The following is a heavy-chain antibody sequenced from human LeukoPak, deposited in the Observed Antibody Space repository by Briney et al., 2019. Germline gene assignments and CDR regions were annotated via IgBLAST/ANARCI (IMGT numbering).Heavy chain of an antibody. V-gene: IGHV3-23*01. Sequence: GGSLRLSCAASGFTFSSYAMTWVRQAPGKGLEWVSAISGSGYNSYYADSVKGRFTISRDNSRNTLFLQMNSLRGEDTAIYYCAKWMVRRDFWSGAFDIWGQGTMVTV. D-gene: IGHD3-3*01. CDR2: ISGSGYNS. CDR1: GFTFSSYA. CDR3: AKWMVRRDFWSGAFDI. J-gene: IGHJ3*02.